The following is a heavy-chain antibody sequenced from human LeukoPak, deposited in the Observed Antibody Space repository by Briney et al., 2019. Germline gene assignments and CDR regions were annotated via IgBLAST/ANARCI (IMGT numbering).Heavy chain of an antibody. V-gene: IGHV4-61*05. CDR3: ARRNIRAGMDV. CDR1: GGSISSSSYY. Sequence: SETLSLTCTVSGGSISSSSYYWGWIRQPPGKGLEWIGYIYYSGSTNYNPSLKSRVTISVDTSKNQFSLKLSSVTAADTAVYYCARRNIRAGMDVWGQGTTVTVSS. J-gene: IGHJ6*02. CDR2: IYYSGST. D-gene: IGHD2/OR15-2a*01.